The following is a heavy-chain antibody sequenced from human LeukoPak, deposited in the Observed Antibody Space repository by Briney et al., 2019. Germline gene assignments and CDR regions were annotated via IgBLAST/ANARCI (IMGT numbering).Heavy chain of an antibody. CDR3: ARRGTIDSGRPWN. CDR2: MHYSGST. CDR1: GGSINISDYY. D-gene: IGHD1-26*01. V-gene: IGHV4-39*01. Sequence: PSETLSLTCTVSGGSINISDYYWGWIRQPPGKGLEWIGSMHYSGSTYYNPSLKSRVTISVDTSNNQFSLKVSSVTAADTAGYYCARRGTIDSGRPWNWGQGTLVTVSS. J-gene: IGHJ4*02.